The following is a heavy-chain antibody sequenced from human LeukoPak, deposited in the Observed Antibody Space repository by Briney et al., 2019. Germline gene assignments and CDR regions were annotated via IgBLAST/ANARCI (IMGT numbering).Heavy chain of an antibody. CDR3: TKVASSGSCYQSDY. CDR2: ISAGGGNT. CDR1: GFTFRTFA. J-gene: IGHJ4*02. D-gene: IGHD2-15*01. V-gene: IGHV3-23*01. Sequence: GGSLRLSCAASGFTFRTFAMSWVRQAPGKGLECVSVISAGGGNTYYADSVKGRFTISRDNSKNTLFLQMNNLRAEDTAIYYCTKVASSGSCYQSDYWGQGTLVTVSS.